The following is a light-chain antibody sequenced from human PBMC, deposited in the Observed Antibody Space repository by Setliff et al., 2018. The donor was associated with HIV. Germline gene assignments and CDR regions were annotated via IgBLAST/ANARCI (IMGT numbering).Light chain of an antibody. CDR1: SSDIGSHNH. J-gene: IGLJ2*01. V-gene: IGLV2-23*02. CDR3: CSYAGSDTWI. CDR2: DVT. Sequence: QSALTQPPSASGSPGQSVAISCTGTSSDIGSHNHVSWYQQYPGKAPKLMIYDVTKRPSGVSNRFSGSKSGNTASLTISGLQAEDEADYYCCSYAGSDTWIFGGGTKVTVL.